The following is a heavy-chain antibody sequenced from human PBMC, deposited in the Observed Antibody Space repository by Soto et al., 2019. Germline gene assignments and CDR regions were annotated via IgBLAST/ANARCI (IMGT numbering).Heavy chain of an antibody. V-gene: IGHV1-69*06. Sequence: SVKVSCKASGGTFSSYAISWVRQAPGQGLDWMGGIIPIFGTANYAQKFQGRVTITADKSTSTAYMELSSLRSEDTAVYYCASSKYYDFWSGYYKPAYYYYGMDVCGQ. CDR2: IIPIFGTA. CDR3: ASSKYYDFWSGYYKPAYYYYGMDV. J-gene: IGHJ6*02. D-gene: IGHD3-3*01. CDR1: GGTFSSYA.